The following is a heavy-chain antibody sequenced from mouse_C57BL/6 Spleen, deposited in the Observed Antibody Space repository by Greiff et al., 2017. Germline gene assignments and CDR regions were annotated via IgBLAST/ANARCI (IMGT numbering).Heavy chain of an antibody. CDR1: GYAFSSSW. V-gene: IGHV1-82*01. CDR3: ARSFDYDWFAY. J-gene: IGHJ3*01. Sequence: VQLQQSGPELVKPGASVTISCKASGYAFSSSWMNWVKQRPGKGLEWIGRIYPGDGDTNYNGKFKGKATLTADKSSSTAYMQLSSLTSEDSAVYFCARSFDYDWFAYWGQGTLVTVSA. D-gene: IGHD2-4*01. CDR2: IYPGDGDT.